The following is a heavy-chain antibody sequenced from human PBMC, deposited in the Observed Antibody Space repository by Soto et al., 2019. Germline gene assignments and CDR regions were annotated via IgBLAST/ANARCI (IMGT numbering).Heavy chain of an antibody. D-gene: IGHD3-10*01. CDR1: GGSFSGYY. CDR2: INHSGST. V-gene: IGHV4-34*01. CDR3: ASLMVRGGYYYYYYMDV. J-gene: IGHJ6*03. Sequence: SETLSLACAVYGGSFSGYYWSWIRQPPGKGLEWIGEINHSGSTNYNPSLKSRVTISVDTSKNQFSLKLSSVTAADTAVYYCASLMVRGGYYYYYYMDVWGKGTTVTVSS.